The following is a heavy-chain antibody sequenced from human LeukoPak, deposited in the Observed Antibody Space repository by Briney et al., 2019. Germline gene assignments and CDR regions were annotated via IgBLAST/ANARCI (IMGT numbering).Heavy chain of an antibody. Sequence: SETLSLTCTVSGGSINSYYWSWLRQPPGKGLEWIGYIYYSGSTNYNPSPKSRVTISVDTSKNQFSLKLSSVTAADTAVYHCARVRTEGDSSSWYTLFYWGQGTLVTVSS. CDR1: GGSINSYY. J-gene: IGHJ4*02. CDR3: ARVRTEGDSSSWYTLFY. V-gene: IGHV4-59*08. CDR2: IYYSGST. D-gene: IGHD6-13*01.